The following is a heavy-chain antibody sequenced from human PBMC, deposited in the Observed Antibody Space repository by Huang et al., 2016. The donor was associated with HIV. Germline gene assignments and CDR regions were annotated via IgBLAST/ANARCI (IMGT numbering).Heavy chain of an antibody. J-gene: IGHJ4*02. Sequence: EVQLLESGGGLVQPGGSLRLSCAASIFTFSTSAMSWVRQAPGKVLEWVSGISVSGSSTYYADSVKGRFTISRDNSRNTLYLQMKSLRVEDTAIYYCAKGSERSLTGPKYQYYFDYWGQGTLVTVSS. CDR2: ISVSGSST. D-gene: IGHD3-3*01. V-gene: IGHV3-23*01. CDR3: AKGSERSLTGPKYQYYFDY. CDR1: IFTFSTSA.